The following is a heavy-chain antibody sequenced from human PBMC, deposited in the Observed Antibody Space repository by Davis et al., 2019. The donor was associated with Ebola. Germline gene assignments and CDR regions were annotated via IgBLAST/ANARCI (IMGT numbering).Heavy chain of an antibody. CDR2: IYHSGST. Sequence: MPSETLSLTCAVSGGSISSGNWWSWVRQPPGKGLEWIGEIYHSGSTNYNPSLKSRVTISVDKSKNQFSLKLSSVTAADTAVYYCARLDYYYYGMDVWGQGTTVTVSS. J-gene: IGHJ6*02. CDR1: GGSISSGNW. V-gene: IGHV4-4*02. CDR3: ARLDYYYYGMDV.